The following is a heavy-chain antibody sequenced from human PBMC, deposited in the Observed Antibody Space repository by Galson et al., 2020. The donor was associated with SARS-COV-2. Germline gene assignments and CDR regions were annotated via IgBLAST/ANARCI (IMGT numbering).Heavy chain of an antibody. CDR3: ARDRAYYDILTGYFPGHEGPRVHYYYYGMDV. CDR2: ISYDGSNK. Sequence: SLKISCAASGFTFSSYGMHWVRQAPGKGLEWVAVISYDGSNKYYADSVKGRFTISRDNSKNTLYLQMNSLRAEDTAVYYCARDRAYYDILTGYFPGHEGPRVHYYYYGMDVWGQGTTVTVSS. V-gene: IGHV3-30*03. CDR1: GFTFSSYG. J-gene: IGHJ6*02. D-gene: IGHD3-9*01.